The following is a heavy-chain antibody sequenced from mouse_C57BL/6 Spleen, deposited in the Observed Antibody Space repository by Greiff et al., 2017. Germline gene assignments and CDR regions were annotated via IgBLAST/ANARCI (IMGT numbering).Heavy chain of an antibody. CDR2: IYPGGCYS. J-gene: IGHJ1*03. CDR3: ARISYSNYWYFDV. V-gene: IGHV1-63*01. Sequence: QVHVKQSGAELVRPGTSVKMSCKASGFTFTNYWIGWAKQRPGHVLEWIGDIYPGGCYSNYDEKFKGKAPLTADKSSSPAYMQFSSLTSENSAIYSCARISYSNYWYFDVWGTGTTVTVSS. D-gene: IGHD2-5*01. CDR1: GFTFTNYW.